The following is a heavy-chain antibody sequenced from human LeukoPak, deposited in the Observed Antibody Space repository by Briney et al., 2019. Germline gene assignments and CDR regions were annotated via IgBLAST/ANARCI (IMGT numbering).Heavy chain of an antibody. J-gene: IGHJ4*02. D-gene: IGHD3-10*01. CDR1: GFTFSSYG. V-gene: IGHV3-30*18. CDR3: AKVSRWFGEYYEH. Sequence: QPGRSLRLSCAASGFTFSSYGMHWVRQAPGKGLEWVAVISYDGSNKYYADSVKGRFTISRDNSKNTLYLQMNSLGAEDTAVYYCAKVSRWFGEYYEHWGQGTLVTVSS. CDR2: ISYDGSNK.